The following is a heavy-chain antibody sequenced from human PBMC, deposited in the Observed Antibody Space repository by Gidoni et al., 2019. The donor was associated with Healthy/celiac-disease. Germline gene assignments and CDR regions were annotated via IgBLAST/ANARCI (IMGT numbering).Heavy chain of an antibody. CDR3: ARGSIAARNYYFDY. V-gene: IGHV4-34*01. CDR2: INHSGST. J-gene: IGHJ4*02. CDR1: GGSFSGYY. D-gene: IGHD6-6*01. Sequence: QVQLQQWGAGLLKPSETLSLTCAVYGGSFSGYYWSWIRQPPGKGLEWIGEINHSGSTNYNPSLKSRVTISVDTSKNQFSLKLSSVTAADTAVYYCARGSIAARNYYFDYWGQGTLVTVS.